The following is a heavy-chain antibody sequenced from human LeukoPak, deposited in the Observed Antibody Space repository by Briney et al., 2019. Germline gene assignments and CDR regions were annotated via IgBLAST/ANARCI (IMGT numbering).Heavy chain of an antibody. Sequence: PGGPLRLSCAASGFTFSSYWMSWVRQAPGKGLEWVANIKQDGSEKYYVDSVKGRFTISRDNAKNSLYLQMNSLRAEDTAVYYCARVEDYDILTGFDYWGQGTLVTVSS. V-gene: IGHV3-7*01. CDR3: ARVEDYDILTGFDY. CDR1: GFTFSSYW. CDR2: IKQDGSEK. J-gene: IGHJ4*02. D-gene: IGHD3-9*01.